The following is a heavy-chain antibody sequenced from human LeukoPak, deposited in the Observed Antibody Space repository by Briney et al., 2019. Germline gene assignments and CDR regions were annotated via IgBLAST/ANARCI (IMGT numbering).Heavy chain of an antibody. J-gene: IGHJ6*02. CDR1: GFTFRNSS. D-gene: IGHD3-3*01. V-gene: IGHV3-66*01. CDR2: IDDTGT. Sequence: GGSLRLSCAASGFTFRNSSMTWVRQAPGRGLEWVASIDDTGTHYAASVKGRFDISRDISKNTVSLHLNNVRADDTGLYFCARESGSLTKVTYYGLDIWGPGTTVAVTS. CDR3: ARESGSLTKVTYYGLDI.